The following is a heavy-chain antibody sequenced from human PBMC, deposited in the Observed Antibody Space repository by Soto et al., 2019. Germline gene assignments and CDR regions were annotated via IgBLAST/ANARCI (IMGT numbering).Heavy chain of an antibody. D-gene: IGHD3-10*01. J-gene: IGHJ4*02. V-gene: IGHV3-7*04. Sequence: EVQLVESGGGLVQAGASLRLSCAASGFTFITSWMTWVRQAPGKGLEWVANIKQDGSENYYVDSVKGRFTISRDNAKNSLDLQMNSLKTEDTAVYYCARGGGGSDYWGQGTLVTVSS. CDR1: GFTFITSW. CDR3: ARGGGGSDY. CDR2: IKQDGSEN.